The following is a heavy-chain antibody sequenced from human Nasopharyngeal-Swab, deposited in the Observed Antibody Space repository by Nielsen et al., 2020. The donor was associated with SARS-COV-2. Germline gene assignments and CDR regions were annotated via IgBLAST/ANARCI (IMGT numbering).Heavy chain of an antibody. D-gene: IGHD3-22*01. Sequence: GGSLRLSCAASGFTFSRYWMHWVRLPPGKGLEWLSSISSDSGAKYHADSGKGRFTISRDNAKNSLYLEMNSLRAEDTAVYYCLRGDRRDYWGPGTLVSVSS. CDR1: GFTFSRYW. V-gene: IGHV3-21*01. J-gene: IGHJ4*02. CDR2: ISSDSGAK. CDR3: LRGDRRDY.